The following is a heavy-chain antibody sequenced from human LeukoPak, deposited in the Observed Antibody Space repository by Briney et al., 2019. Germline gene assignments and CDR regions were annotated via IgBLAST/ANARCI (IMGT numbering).Heavy chain of an antibody. Sequence: PSETLSLTCTVSGGSISSYYWSWIRQPPGKGLEWIGYIYYSGSTNYNPSLKSRVTISVDTSKNQFSLKLSSVTAADTAVYYCAGGIQLWLVPFDYWGQGTLVTVSS. CDR1: GGSISSYY. D-gene: IGHD5-18*01. V-gene: IGHV4-59*01. CDR2: IYYSGST. J-gene: IGHJ4*02. CDR3: AGGIQLWLVPFDY.